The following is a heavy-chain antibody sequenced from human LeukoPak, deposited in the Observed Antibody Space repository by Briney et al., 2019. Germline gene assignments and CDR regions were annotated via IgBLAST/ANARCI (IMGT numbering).Heavy chain of an antibody. J-gene: IGHJ3*02. D-gene: IGHD2-2*01. CDR1: GFTFSDYY. Sequence: PGGSLRLSCAASGFTFSDYYMSWIRQAPGKGLEWVSYISSSGSTIYYADSVKGRFTISRDNAKNSLYLQMNSLRAEDTAVYYCANGLLGMIGYCSSTSCYDAFDIWGQGTMVTVSS. V-gene: IGHV3-11*01. CDR3: ANGLLGMIGYCSSTSCYDAFDI. CDR2: ISSSGSTI.